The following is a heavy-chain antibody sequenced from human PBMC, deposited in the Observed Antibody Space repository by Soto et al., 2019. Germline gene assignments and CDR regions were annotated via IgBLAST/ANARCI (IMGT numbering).Heavy chain of an antibody. CDR3: ARAPYGDYDY. CDR2: IYYSGST. CDR1: GGSISSSSYY. V-gene: IGHV4-39*07. Sequence: SATLSLTCTVSGGSISSSSYYWGWIRQPPGKGLEWIGNIYYSGSTNYNPSLKSRVTISVDTSKNQFSLKLSSVTAADTAVYYCARAPYGDYDYWGQGTLVTVSS. J-gene: IGHJ4*02. D-gene: IGHD4-17*01.